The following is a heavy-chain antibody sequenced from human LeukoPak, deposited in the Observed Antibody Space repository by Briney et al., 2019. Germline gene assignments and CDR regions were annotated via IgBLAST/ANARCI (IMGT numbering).Heavy chain of an antibody. CDR3: ASRAGKPGNTPWCFDY. Sequence: GGSLRLSCAASGFTFSNYWMTWVRQAPGKGPEWVANIKQDGSERNYVDSVKGRFTIARDNSKNSLYLQMTSLRGEDTGVYYCASRAGKPGNTPWCFDYWGQGALVTVSS. D-gene: IGHD1-7*01. CDR1: GFTFSNYW. V-gene: IGHV3-7*01. J-gene: IGHJ4*02. CDR2: IKQDGSER.